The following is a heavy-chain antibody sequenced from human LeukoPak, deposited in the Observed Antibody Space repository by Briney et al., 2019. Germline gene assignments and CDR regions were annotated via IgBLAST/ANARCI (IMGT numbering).Heavy chain of an antibody. CDR1: GFTFSSYG. CDR2: IRYDGSNK. CDR3: AKDTAVAGTYFDY. V-gene: IGHV3-30*02. Sequence: GGSLRLSCAASGFTFSSYGMHWVRQAPGKGLEWVAFIRYDGSNKYYADSVKGRFTISRDNSKNTLYLQMNSLRAEDTAVYYCAKDTAVAGTYFDYWGQGTLVTVSS. D-gene: IGHD6-19*01. J-gene: IGHJ4*02.